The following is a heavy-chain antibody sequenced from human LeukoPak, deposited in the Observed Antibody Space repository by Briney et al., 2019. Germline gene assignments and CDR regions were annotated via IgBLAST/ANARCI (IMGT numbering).Heavy chain of an antibody. CDR2: ISTSGST. V-gene: IGHV4-4*09. CDR3: ASPRSSYRYTFDD. Sequence: SETLSLTCAVSAASISNYYWSWIRQAPGKGLEWIGHISTSGSTNYNPSLKSRVSISLDSSRSRFSLNLNFLTAADTAVYYCASPRSSYRYTFDDWGQGAMVTVSS. D-gene: IGHD3-16*02. J-gene: IGHJ4*02. CDR1: AASISNYY.